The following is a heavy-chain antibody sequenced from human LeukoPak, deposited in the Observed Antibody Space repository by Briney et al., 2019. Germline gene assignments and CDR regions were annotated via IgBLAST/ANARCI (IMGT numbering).Heavy chain of an antibody. CDR1: GYTFTSYG. D-gene: IGHD3-22*01. J-gene: IGHJ4*02. CDR3: ARTDSSGYYYPPVFDY. V-gene: IGHV1-18*01. CDR2: ISAYNGNT. Sequence: GASVKVSCKASGYTFTSYGISWVRQAPGQGLEWMGWISAYNGNTNYAQKLQGRVTMTTDTSTSTAYMEPRSLRSDDTAVYYCARTDSSGYYYPPVFDYWGQGTLVTVSS.